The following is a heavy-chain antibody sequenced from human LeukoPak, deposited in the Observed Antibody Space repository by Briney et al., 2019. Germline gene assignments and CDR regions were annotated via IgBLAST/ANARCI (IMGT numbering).Heavy chain of an antibody. V-gene: IGHV1-8*01. CDR3: ARTDYDILTGYFYYYYYGMDV. D-gene: IGHD3-9*01. CDR2: MNPNSGNT. Sequence: ASVKVSCKASGYTFTSYDINWVRQATGQGLEWMGWMNPNSGNTGYAQKFQGRVTMTRNTSISTAYMELSSLRSEDTAVDYCARTDYDILTGYFYYYYYGMDVWGQGTTVTVSS. J-gene: IGHJ6*02. CDR1: GYTFTSYD.